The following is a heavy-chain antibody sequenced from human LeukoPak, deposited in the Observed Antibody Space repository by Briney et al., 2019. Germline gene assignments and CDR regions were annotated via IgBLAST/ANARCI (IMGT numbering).Heavy chain of an antibody. CDR2: VSDSGVNT. V-gene: IGHV3-23*01. CDR3: ARDSEGDGYNFDT. J-gene: IGHJ5*02. Sequence: GGSLRLSCAASGFSFSGYAMSWVRQAPGKGLDWVSGVSDSGVNTYYADSVKGRFTISRDNSKNTLYLQMNSLRADDTAVYYCARDSEGDGYNFDTWGRGTLVTVSS. D-gene: IGHD5-24*01. CDR1: GFSFSGYA.